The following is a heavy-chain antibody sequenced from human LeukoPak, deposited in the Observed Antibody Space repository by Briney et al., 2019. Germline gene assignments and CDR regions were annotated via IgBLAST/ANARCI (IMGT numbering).Heavy chain of an antibody. Sequence: GGSLRLSCAASGFTFSSYGMHWVRQAPGKGLEWVAFIRYDGSNKYYADSVKGRFTISRDNSKNTLYPQMNSLRAEDTAVYYCAKDWGQGEWPNWFDPWGQGTLVTVSS. D-gene: IGHD3-16*01. CDR1: GFTFSSYG. CDR3: AKDWGQGEWPNWFDP. V-gene: IGHV3-30*02. J-gene: IGHJ5*02. CDR2: IRYDGSNK.